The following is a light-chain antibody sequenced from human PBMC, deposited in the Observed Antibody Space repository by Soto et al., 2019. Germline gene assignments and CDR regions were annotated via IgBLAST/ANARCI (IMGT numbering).Light chain of an antibody. J-gene: IGKJ4*01. CDR2: AAS. Sequence: DLQLTQSPSSLSASVGNRVTITCRASQTISTFLNWYQQTPGKAPRLLIYAASTLQRGVPSRFSGSGSGTDFTLTIDSLQPEDFATYYCQQSYSSVLLTFGGGTKVEVK. V-gene: IGKV1-39*01. CDR3: QQSYSSVLLT. CDR1: QTISTF.